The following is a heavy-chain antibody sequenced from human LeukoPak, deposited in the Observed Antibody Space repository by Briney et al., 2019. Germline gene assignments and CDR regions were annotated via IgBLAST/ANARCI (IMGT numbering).Heavy chain of an antibody. Sequence: PSETLSLTCTVSGGSISSSSYYWVWIRQPPGKGLEWIGSIYYSGSTYYNPSLKSRVTISVHASKNQFSLKLSSVTAADTAVYYCARGNVLLWFGELRSYYFDYWGQGTLVTVSS. V-gene: IGHV4-39*01. CDR2: IYYSGST. CDR1: GGSISSSSYY. D-gene: IGHD3-10*01. CDR3: ARGNVLLWFGELRSYYFDY. J-gene: IGHJ4*02.